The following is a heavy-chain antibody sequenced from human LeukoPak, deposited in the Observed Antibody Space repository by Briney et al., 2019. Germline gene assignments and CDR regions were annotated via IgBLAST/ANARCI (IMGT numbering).Heavy chain of an antibody. V-gene: IGHV1-69*13. CDR1: GGTFSSYA. J-gene: IGHJ3*02. D-gene: IGHD2-15*01. Sequence: SVKVSCKASGGTFSSYAISWVRQAPGQGLEWMGGIIPIFGTANYAQKFQGRVTITADESTSTAYMELSSLRSEDTAAYYCAKTPVSYCSGGSCFDAFDIWGQGTMVTVSS. CDR2: IIPIFGTA. CDR3: AKTPVSYCSGGSCFDAFDI.